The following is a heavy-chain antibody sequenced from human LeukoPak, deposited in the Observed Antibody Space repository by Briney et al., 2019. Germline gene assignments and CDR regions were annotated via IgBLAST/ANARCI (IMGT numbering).Heavy chain of an antibody. CDR1: GGSFSDYY. CDR3: AGFYYYVWGSYRPFHY. CDR2: INHSGSI. V-gene: IGHV4-34*01. D-gene: IGHD3-16*02. Sequence: NPSETLSLTCSVYGGSFSDYYWRWIRQPPGKGLEWIGEINHSGSINYNPSLKTRVIISVDTSKNQFSLKLSSVTAADTAVYYCAGFYYYVWGSYRPFHYWGQGTLVTVSS. J-gene: IGHJ4*02.